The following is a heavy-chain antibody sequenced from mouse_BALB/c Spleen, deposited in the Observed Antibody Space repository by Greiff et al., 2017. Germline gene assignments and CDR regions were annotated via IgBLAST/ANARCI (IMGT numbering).Heavy chain of an antibody. J-gene: IGHJ1*01. CDR1: GFNIKDTY. V-gene: IGHV14-3*02. D-gene: IGHD2-10*02. CDR2: IDPANGNT. CDR3: ARFLYGHWYFDV. Sequence: EVQLQQSGAELVKPGASVKLSCTASGFNIKDTYMHWVKQRPEQGLEWIGRIDPANGNTKYDPKFQGKATITADTSSNTAYLQLSSLTSEDTAVYYCARFLYGHWYFDVWGAGTTVTVSS.